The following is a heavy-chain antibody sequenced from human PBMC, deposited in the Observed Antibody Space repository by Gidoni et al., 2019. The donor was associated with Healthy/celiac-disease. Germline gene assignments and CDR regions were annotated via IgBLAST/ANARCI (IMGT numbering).Heavy chain of an antibody. CDR3: AKVSADCSSTSCYAPSWFDP. D-gene: IGHD2-2*01. CDR1: GFTFRSYA. V-gene: IGHV3-23*01. Sequence: EVQLLESGGGLVQPGGSLRLSCEASGFTFRSYAMSWVRQAPGKGLEWVSAISGRGGSTYYADSVKGRFTISRDNSKNTLYLQMNSLRAEDTAVYYCAKVSADCSSTSCYAPSWFDPWGQGTLVTVSS. CDR2: ISGRGGST. J-gene: IGHJ5*02.